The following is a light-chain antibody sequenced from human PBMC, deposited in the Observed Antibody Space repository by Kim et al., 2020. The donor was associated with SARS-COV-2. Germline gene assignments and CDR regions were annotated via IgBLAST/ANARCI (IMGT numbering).Light chain of an antibody. J-gene: IGLJ3*02. CDR2: DDT. V-gene: IGLV2-14*03. Sequence: STTISRTETSRAIGAYNDVSCYQQHPGKAPKLMIYDDTKRPSGVSNRFSGSKSGNTASLTISGLQADDEADYYCSSYTSSKTWVFGGGTQLTVL. CDR3: SSYTSSKTWV. CDR1: SRAIGAYND.